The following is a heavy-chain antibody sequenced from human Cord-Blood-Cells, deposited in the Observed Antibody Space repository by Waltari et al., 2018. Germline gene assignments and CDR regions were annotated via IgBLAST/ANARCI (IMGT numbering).Heavy chain of an antibody. CDR1: GGSFSGYY. J-gene: IGHJ4*02. Sequence: QVQLQQWGAGLLKPSDTLSLTCAAYGGSFSGYYWSWIRDPPGKGLEWIGEINHSGSTNYNPSLKSRVTISVDTSKNQFSLKLSSVTAADTAVYYCARGLRGDRDIVATIDYWGQGTLVTVSS. CDR3: ARGLRGDRDIVATIDY. D-gene: IGHD5-12*01. CDR2: INHSGST. V-gene: IGHV4-34*01.